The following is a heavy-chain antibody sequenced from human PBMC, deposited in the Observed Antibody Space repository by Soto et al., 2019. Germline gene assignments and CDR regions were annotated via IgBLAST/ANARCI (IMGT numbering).Heavy chain of an antibody. CDR2: INPSGGST. CDR3: ARAGIAAAGTFHPGFYYYYYMDV. D-gene: IGHD6-13*01. V-gene: IGHV1-46*03. J-gene: IGHJ6*03. Sequence: GASVKVSCKASGYTFASYYMHWVRQAPGQGLEWMGIINPSGGSTSYAQKFQGRVTMTRDTSTSTVYMELSSLRSEDTAVYYCARAGIAAAGTFHPGFYYYYYMDVWGQGTTVTVSS. CDR1: GYTFASYY.